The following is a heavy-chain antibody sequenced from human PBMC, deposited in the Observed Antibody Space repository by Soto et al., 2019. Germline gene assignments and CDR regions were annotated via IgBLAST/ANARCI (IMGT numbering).Heavy chain of an antibody. D-gene: IGHD5-12*01. CDR3: ASGGVVADDAFDI. CDR1: GGSISSGGYS. J-gene: IGHJ3*02. Sequence: QLQLQESGSGLVKPSQTLSLTCAVSGGSISSGGYSWSWIRQPPGKGLEWIGYIQHSGSTYYNPSLKSRVTISVDRSKNQFSLQLSSVIAADTAVYYYASGGVVADDAFDIWGQGTMVTVSS. CDR2: IQHSGST. V-gene: IGHV4-30-2*01.